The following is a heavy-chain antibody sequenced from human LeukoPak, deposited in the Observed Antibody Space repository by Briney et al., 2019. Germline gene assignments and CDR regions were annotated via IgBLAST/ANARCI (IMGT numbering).Heavy chain of an antibody. CDR1: GFVFSTYW. D-gene: IGHD6-13*01. Sequence: GGSLRLSCAASGFVFSTYWMMWARQAPGKGLEWVANMKGDGSEIHYVDSVKGRFTISRDNAKNTLYLQMNSLRAEDTAVYYCAKDVAAVGTIPDYWGQGALVTVSS. J-gene: IGHJ4*02. CDR3: AKDVAAVGTIPDY. V-gene: IGHV3-7*01. CDR2: MKGDGSEI.